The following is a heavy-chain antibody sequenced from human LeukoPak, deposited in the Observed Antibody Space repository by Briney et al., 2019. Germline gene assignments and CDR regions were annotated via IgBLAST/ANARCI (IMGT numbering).Heavy chain of an antibody. CDR2: IYYSGST. CDR1: GGSISSYY. D-gene: IGHD3-22*01. Sequence: SETLSLTCTVSGGSISSYYWSWIRQPPGKGLEWIGYIYYSGSTNYNPSLKSRVTISVDTSKNQFSLELSSVTAADTAVYYCARAQGGGWLLGYYFDYWGQGTLVTVSS. CDR3: ARAQGGGWLLGYYFDY. V-gene: IGHV4-59*01. J-gene: IGHJ4*02.